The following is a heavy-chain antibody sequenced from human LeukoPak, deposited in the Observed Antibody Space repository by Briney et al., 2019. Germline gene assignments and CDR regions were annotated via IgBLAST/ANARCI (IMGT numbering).Heavy chain of an antibody. J-gene: IGHJ1*01. CDR3: VRHGGYCTSTSCLEYFQH. V-gene: IGHV4-39*01. CDR2: IYHSGST. D-gene: IGHD2-2*01. Sequence: SETLSLTCSVAGGSISSSTNYWGWIRQPPGKGLEWIGSIYHSGSTYYNPSLKSRVTIPVDTSTNQFSLKLRSVTAADTAVYYCVRHGGYCTSTSCLEYFQHWGQGTLVTVSS. CDR1: GGSISSSTNY.